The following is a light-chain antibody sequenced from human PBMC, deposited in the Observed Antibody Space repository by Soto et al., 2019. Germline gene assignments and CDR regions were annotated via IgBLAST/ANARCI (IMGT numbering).Light chain of an antibody. J-gene: IGLJ3*02. CDR2: EDT. CDR1: SSDFGSYNP. V-gene: IGLV2-14*02. Sequence: QSALTQPASVSGSPGQSITISCTGTSSDFGSYNPVSWYQHHPGKAPRLLIYEDTNRPSGVSNRFSGSKSGNTASLTISGLQAEDEADYHCGSYTINSIWVFGGGTKLTVL. CDR3: GSYTINSIWV.